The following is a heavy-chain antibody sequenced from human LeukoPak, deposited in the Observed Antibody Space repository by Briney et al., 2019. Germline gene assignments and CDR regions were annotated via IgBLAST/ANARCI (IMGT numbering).Heavy chain of an antibody. CDR1: GFSFRNYA. J-gene: IGHJ4*02. CDR2: VTRGGTT. Sequence: GGSLRLSCAASGFSFRNYAMSWVRQAPGKGLEWVSGVTRGGTTHYADSVKGRFIISRDISRDTSENTLYLQMNSLRAEDTAVYYCAKEGEPYHYGSGSTPAPFENWGQGTLVTVSS. D-gene: IGHD3-10*01. CDR3: AKEGEPYHYGSGSTPAPFEN. V-gene: IGHV3-23*01.